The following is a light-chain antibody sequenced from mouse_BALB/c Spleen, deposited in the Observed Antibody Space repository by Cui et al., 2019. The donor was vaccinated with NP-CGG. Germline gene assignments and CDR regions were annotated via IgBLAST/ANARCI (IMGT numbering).Light chain of an antibody. J-gene: IGLJ1*01. V-gene: IGLV1*01. CDR3: ALWFSNHWV. CDR1: TGAVTTSNY. CDR2: GTN. Sequence: QAVVTQDSALTTSPGETVTLTCRSSTGAVTTSNYANWVQKKPDHLFTGLIGGTNNRAPSVPARFSGSLIGDKAALTITGAQTEDEAIYFCALWFSNHWVFGGGTKLTVL.